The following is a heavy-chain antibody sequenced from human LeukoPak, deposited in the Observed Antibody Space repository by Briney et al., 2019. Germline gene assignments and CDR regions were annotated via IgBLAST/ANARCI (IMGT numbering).Heavy chain of an antibody. CDR2: VKYDGSTT. CDR1: GFTFSAYW. J-gene: IGHJ4*02. Sequence: GGSLRLSCAASGFTFSAYWMHWVRQAPGRGLVWVSRVKYDGSTTAYADSVKGRFTISRDNTRNILYLEMNSLRVEDTAVYYCARDLNWLLFDYWGQGALVTVSS. D-gene: IGHD3/OR15-3a*01. CDR3: ARDLNWLLFDY. V-gene: IGHV3-74*01.